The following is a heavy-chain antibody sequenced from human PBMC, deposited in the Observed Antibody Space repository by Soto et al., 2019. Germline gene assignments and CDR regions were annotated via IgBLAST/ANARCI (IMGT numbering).Heavy chain of an antibody. CDR1: GFTFSSYA. V-gene: IGHV3-23*01. D-gene: IGHD3-10*01. J-gene: IGHJ6*02. CDR3: AQVLLFYYDGMDV. CDR2: ISGSGGST. Sequence: EVQLLESGGGLVQPGGSLRLSCAASGFTFSSYAMSWVRQAPGKGLEWVSAISGSGGSTYYADSVKGRFTISRDNTKNTLYLQMNSLRAEDTAVYYCAQVLLFYYDGMDVWGQGTTVTVSS.